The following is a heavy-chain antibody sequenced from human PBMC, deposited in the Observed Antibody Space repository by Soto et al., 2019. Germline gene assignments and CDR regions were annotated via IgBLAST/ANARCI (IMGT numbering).Heavy chain of an antibody. Sequence: QVQLVGSGGGVVQPGRSLGLSCAASGFIFSTYGMHWVRQAPGKGLEWVAVISYDGSNKYYADSVKGRFTISRDNSKNTLYLQMNSLRAEDTAVYYCAKDMPLLGFLTYYYDSSGYYRLFDYWGQGTLVTVSS. CDR1: GFIFSTYG. D-gene: IGHD3-22*01. J-gene: IGHJ4*02. CDR3: AKDMPLLGFLTYYYDSSGYYRLFDY. CDR2: ISYDGSNK. V-gene: IGHV3-30*18.